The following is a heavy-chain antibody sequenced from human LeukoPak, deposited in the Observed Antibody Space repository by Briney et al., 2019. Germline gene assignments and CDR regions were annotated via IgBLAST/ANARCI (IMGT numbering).Heavy chain of an antibody. CDR2: INTYGAYT. V-gene: IGHV3-21*01. Sequence: GGSLRLSCAASGFTFSSYDMSWVRQAPGKGLEWVSSINTYGAYTFYADSVKGRFTISRDNAKNSLYLQMNSLRAEDTAVYYCAELGITMIGGVWGKGTTVTISS. J-gene: IGHJ6*04. CDR3: AELGITMIGGV. D-gene: IGHD3-10*02. CDR1: GFTFSSYD.